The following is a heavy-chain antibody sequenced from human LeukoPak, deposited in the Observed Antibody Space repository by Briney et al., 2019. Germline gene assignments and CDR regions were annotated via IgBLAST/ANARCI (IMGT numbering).Heavy chain of an antibody. D-gene: IGHD5-18*01. Sequence: GGSLRLSCAASGFTFSSYGIHWVRQAPGKGLEWVAVIWYDGGNKYYADSVKGRFTISRDNSKNTLYLQMNSLRAEDTAVYYCARGNGYSYGYLDYWGQGTLVTVSS. CDR2: IWYDGGNK. V-gene: IGHV3-33*01. CDR3: ARGNGYSYGYLDY. CDR1: GFTFSSYG. J-gene: IGHJ4*02.